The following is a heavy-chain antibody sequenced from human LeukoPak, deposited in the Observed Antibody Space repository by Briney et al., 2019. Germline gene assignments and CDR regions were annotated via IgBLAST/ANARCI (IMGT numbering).Heavy chain of an antibody. D-gene: IGHD2-15*01. V-gene: IGHV1-2*02. J-gene: IGHJ4*02. Sequence: ASVKVSCKASGYTFTGYYIHWVRQAPGQGLEWMGWIYSNNGGTDYAQKFQGRVTMTGDTSISTAYMEVSRVRSDDTAVYYCARGFRTGDMTTFAHWGQGTLVTVSS. CDR2: IYSNNGGT. CDR3: ARGFRTGDMTTFAH. CDR1: GYTFTGYY.